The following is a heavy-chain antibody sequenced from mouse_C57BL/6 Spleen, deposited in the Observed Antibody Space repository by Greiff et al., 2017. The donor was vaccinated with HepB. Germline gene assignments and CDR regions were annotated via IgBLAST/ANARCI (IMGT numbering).Heavy chain of an antibody. V-gene: IGHV7-3*01. J-gene: IGHJ2*01. CDR1: GFTFTDYY. CDR2: IRNKANGYTT. Sequence: EVQRVESGGGLVQPGGSLSLSCAASGFTFTDYYMSWVRQPPGKALEWLGFIRNKANGYTTEYSASVKGRFTISRDNSQSILYLQMNALRAEDSATYYCARYPTPYYFDYWGQGTTLTVSS. D-gene: IGHD2-10*01. CDR3: ARYPTPYYFDY.